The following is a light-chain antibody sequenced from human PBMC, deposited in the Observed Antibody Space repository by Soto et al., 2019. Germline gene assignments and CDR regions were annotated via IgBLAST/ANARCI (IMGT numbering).Light chain of an antibody. CDR1: NIGSKS. V-gene: IGLV3-21*04. CDR2: YDS. J-gene: IGLJ2*01. CDR3: QVWDSSSDHVV. Sequence: SYDLTQPPSVSVAPGKTAKITCGGNNIGSKSVHWYQQKPGQAPVLVIYYDSARPSGIPERFSGSNSGNTATLSIGRVEAGDEADYYCQVWDSSSDHVVFGGGTKLTVL.